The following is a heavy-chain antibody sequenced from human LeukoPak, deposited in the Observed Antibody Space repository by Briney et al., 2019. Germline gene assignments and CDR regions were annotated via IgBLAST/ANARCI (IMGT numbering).Heavy chain of an antibody. CDR1: GFTFSSYS. CDR2: ISSSSSYV. J-gene: IGHJ4*02. D-gene: IGHD2-15*01. V-gene: IGHV3-21*01. Sequence: GGSLRLSCAASGFTFSSYSMNWVRQAPGKGLEWVSSISSSSSYVYYADSVKGRFTISRDNAKNSLYLQMNSLRAEDTAVYYCTRAYCSGGSCYPFDYWGQGTLVTVSS. CDR3: TRAYCSGGSCYPFDY.